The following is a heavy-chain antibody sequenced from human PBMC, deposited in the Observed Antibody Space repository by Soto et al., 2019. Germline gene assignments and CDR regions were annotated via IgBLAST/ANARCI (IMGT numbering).Heavy chain of an antibody. D-gene: IGHD6-13*01. V-gene: IGHV3-9*01. CDR2: INWNSGSI. Sequence: SLRLSCAASGFTFDDYAMHWVRQVPGKGLEWVSGINWNSGSIGYGDSVKGRFAISRDNAKNSLHLQMNSLSAEDTAFYYCVKDESINWYSGHFRHWGQGTMVTVSS. J-gene: IGHJ1*01. CDR1: GFTFDDYA. CDR3: VKDESINWYSGHFRH.